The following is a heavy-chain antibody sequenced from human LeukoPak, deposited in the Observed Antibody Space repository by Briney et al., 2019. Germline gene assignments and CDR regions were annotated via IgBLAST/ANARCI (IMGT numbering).Heavy chain of an antibody. CDR3: ARDKSGSYLQDWFDP. J-gene: IGHJ5*02. CDR1: GYTFTGYY. V-gene: IGHV1-2*02. Sequence: GGSLRLSCAASGYTFTGYYMHWVRQAPGQGLEWMGWINPNSGGTNYAQKFQGRVTMTRDTSISTAYMELSRLRSDDTAVYYCARDKSGSYLQDWFDPWGQGTLVTVSS. CDR2: INPNSGGT. D-gene: IGHD1-26*01.